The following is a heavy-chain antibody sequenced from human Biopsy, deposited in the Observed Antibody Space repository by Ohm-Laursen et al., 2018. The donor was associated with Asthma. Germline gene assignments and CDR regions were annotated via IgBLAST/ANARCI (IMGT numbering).Heavy chain of an antibody. V-gene: IGHV3-30*03. Sequence: SLRISCAASRFTYEMHWVRQAPGKGLEWVAVISYDGGNKFYGDSVKGRFTLSRDNSRNTLYLQMNSLRVEDTAIYYCARTHERWTSIQDDALDIWGQGTMVIVSS. CDR2: ISYDGGNK. J-gene: IGHJ3*02. CDR1: RFTYE. CDR3: ARTHERWTSIQDDALDI. D-gene: IGHD4-23*01.